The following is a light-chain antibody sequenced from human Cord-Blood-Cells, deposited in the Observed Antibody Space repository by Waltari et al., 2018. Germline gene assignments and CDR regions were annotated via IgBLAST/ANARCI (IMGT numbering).Light chain of an antibody. V-gene: IGLV2-23*01. Sequence: QSALTQPASVSGSPGQSITISCTGTSSDVGSYNLVSWYQQHPGKAPERVICEGSKRPSGVSSRFSGSKSGNTASLTIAGLQAEDEADYYCCSYAGSSTVVFGGGTKLTVL. CDR2: EGS. CDR1: SSDVGSYNL. CDR3: CSYAGSSTVV. J-gene: IGLJ2*01.